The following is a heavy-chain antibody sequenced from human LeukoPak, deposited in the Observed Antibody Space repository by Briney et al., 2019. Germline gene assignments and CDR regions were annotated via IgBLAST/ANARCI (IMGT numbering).Heavy chain of an antibody. V-gene: IGHV4-34*01. CDR1: GGSFSGYY. CDR3: ARGGGYCSGGSCYDDY. D-gene: IGHD2-15*01. J-gene: IGHJ4*02. Sequence: SETLSLTCAVYGGSFSGYYWSWIRQPPGKGLEWIGEVNHSGSTNYNPSLKSRVTISVDTSKNLFSLKLSSVTAADTAVYYCARGGGYCSGGSCYDDYWGQGTLVTVSS. CDR2: VNHSGST.